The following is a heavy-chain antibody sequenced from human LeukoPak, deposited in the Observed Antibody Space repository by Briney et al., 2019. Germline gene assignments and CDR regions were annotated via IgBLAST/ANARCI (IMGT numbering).Heavy chain of an antibody. CDR3: ARRNYDSSGYYYEDY. J-gene: IGHJ4*02. CDR2: IYSSGTT. Sequence: SETLSLTCTVSGGSISSYYWSWIRQPAGKGLEWIGRIYSSGTTTYNPSLKSRVTMSVDTAKNQVSLRLSSVTAADTAVYYCARRNYDSSGYYYEDYWGQGTLVTVSS. CDR1: GGSISSYY. D-gene: IGHD3-22*01. V-gene: IGHV4-4*07.